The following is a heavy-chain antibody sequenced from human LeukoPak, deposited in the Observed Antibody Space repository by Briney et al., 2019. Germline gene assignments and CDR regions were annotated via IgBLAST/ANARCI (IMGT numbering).Heavy chain of an antibody. CDR2: IYPSSGDI. J-gene: IGHJ6*03. Sequence: GASVKVSCKASGYTFTGHYMHWVRQAPGQGLEWMGWIYPSSGDIDYSHIFEGRVTMTRDTSISTAYMELSRLRSDDTAVYYCARAAIAVAGDYNYHCMDVWGKGTTVTVSS. CDR1: GYTFTGHY. CDR3: ARAAIAVAGDYNYHCMDV. V-gene: IGHV1-2*07. D-gene: IGHD6-19*01.